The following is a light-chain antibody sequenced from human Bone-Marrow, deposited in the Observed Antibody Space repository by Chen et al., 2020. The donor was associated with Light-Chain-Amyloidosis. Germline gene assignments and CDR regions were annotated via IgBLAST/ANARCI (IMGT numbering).Light chain of an antibody. Sequence: QTVVTQEPSLTVSPGGTATRTCASSTGAVTSGYYPNWFQQKPGQAPRALIYSTNNKHSWTPARFSGSLVGGKAALTLSGAQPDDEADYYCLLYFGGTQGVFGTGTKITVL. CDR2: STN. J-gene: IGLJ1*01. V-gene: IGLV7-43*01. CDR3: LLYFGGTQGV. CDR1: TGAVTSGYY.